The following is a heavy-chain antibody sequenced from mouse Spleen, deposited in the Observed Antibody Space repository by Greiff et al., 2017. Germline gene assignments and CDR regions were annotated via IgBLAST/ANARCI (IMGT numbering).Heavy chain of an antibody. V-gene: IGHV7-3*02. J-gene: IGHJ4*01. CDR1: GFTFTDYY. CDR2: IRNKANGYTT. CDR3: ARDSGSYYYAMDY. Sequence: EVMLVESGGGLVQPGGSLRLSCATSGFTFTDYYMSWVRQPPGKALEWLGFIRNKANGYTTEYSASVKGRFTISRDNSQSILYLQMNTLRAEDSATYYCARDSGSYYYAMDYWGQGTSVTVSS.